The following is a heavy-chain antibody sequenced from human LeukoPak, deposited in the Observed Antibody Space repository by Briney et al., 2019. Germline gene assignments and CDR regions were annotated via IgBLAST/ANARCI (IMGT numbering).Heavy chain of an antibody. Sequence: SGGSLRLSCAASGFTINHYAMYWVRQAPGKGLERVAVISFDGNNKFEADSVQGRFIVSRDNSKNTLYLEMSSLRVEDTAVYYCARDAMASGYYYYYVDVWGRGTTVIATS. CDR1: GFTINHYA. CDR3: ARDAMASGYYYYYVDV. V-gene: IGHV3-30-3*01. D-gene: IGHD2-8*01. J-gene: IGHJ6*03. CDR2: ISFDGNNK.